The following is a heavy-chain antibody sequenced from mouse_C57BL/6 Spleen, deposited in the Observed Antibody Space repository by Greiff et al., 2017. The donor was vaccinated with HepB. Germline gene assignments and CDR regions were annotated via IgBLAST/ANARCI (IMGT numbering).Heavy chain of an antibody. CDR3: ARKGPGHYLDY. J-gene: IGHJ2*01. D-gene: IGHD3-1*01. CDR1: GYTFTSYW. V-gene: IGHV1-52*01. Sequence: VQLQQPGAELVRPGSSVKLSCKASGYTFTSYWMHWVKQRPIQGLEWIGNIDPSDSETHYNQKFKDKATLTVDKSSSTAYMQLSSLTSEDSAVYYDARKGPGHYLDYWGQGTTLTVSS. CDR2: IDPSDSET.